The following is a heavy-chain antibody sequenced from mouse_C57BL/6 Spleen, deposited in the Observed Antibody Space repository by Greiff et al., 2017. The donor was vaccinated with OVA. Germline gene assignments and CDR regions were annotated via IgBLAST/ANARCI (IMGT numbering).Heavy chain of an antibody. Sequence: VQRVESGPGLVAPSQSLSITCTVSGFSLTSYAISWVRQPPGKGLEWLGVIWTGGGTNYNSALKSRLSISKDNSKSQVFLKMNSLQTDDTARYYCARYDYDDEYWYFDVWGTGTTVTVSS. V-gene: IGHV2-9-1*01. CDR1: GFSLTSYA. CDR3: ARYDYDDEYWYFDV. J-gene: IGHJ1*03. D-gene: IGHD2-4*01. CDR2: IWTGGGT.